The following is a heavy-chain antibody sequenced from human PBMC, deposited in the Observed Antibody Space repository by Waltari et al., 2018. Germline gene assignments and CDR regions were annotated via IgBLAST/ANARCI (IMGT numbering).Heavy chain of an antibody. Sequence: QVQLVQSGAEVKKPGASVKVSCKASGYPFNNYGVAWVRQAPGQGLEWMGWISGYNGDTKFAQTFQDRRTMTTDTSTDTAYMELRSLISDDTAVYYCARLYDNSYYNQASDYWGQGTLVTVSS. CDR2: ISGYNGDT. CDR3: ARLYDNSYYNQASDY. V-gene: IGHV1-18*01. D-gene: IGHD3-10*01. CDR1: GYPFNNYG. J-gene: IGHJ4*02.